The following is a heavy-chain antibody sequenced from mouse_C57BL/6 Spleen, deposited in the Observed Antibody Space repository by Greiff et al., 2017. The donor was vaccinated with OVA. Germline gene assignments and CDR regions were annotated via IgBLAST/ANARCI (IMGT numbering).Heavy chain of an antibody. J-gene: IGHJ1*03. CDR2: IYIGNGYT. CDR3: ARSVYGSSYPWYFDV. D-gene: IGHD1-1*01. CDR1: GYTFTSYG. V-gene: IGHV1-58*01. Sequence: EVQLQQSGAELVRPGSSVKMSCKTSGYTFTSYGINWVKQRPGQGLEWIGYIYIGNGYTAYNEKFKGKATLTSDTSSSTAYMQLSSLTSEDSAIYFCARSVYGSSYPWYFDVWGTGTTVTVSS.